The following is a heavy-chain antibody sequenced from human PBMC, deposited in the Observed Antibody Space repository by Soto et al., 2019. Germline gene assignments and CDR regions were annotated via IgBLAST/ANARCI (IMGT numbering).Heavy chain of an antibody. CDR2: IRSKAASYET. CDR1: GFTFSDSP. J-gene: IGHJ5*02. V-gene: IGHV3-73*02. Sequence: EVQLVESGGGLVQPGGSLKLSCTASGFTFSDSPMHWVRQASGKGLEWVGRIRSKAASYETAYGASVKGRFTISRDDSKNTAYLQMNILTTEDAAVYYCSSHSPEDMRRTWGQGTLVTVSS. CDR3: SSHSPEDMRRT. D-gene: IGHD2-15*01.